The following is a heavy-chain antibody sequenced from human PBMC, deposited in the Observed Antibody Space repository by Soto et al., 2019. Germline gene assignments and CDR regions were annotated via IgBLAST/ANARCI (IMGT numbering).Heavy chain of an antibody. V-gene: IGHV1-18*01. CDR1: GYTFTSYG. Sequence: VQLGQPEAELKKPGPPGRVSCKASGYTFTSYGISWGRQAPGQGLEWMGWISAYNGNTNYAQKLQGRVTMTTDTSTSTAYMELRSLRSDDTAVYYCARDGGYSGSYWGQGTLVTVSS. D-gene: IGHD1-26*01. J-gene: IGHJ4*02. CDR2: ISAYNGNT. CDR3: ARDGGYSGSY.